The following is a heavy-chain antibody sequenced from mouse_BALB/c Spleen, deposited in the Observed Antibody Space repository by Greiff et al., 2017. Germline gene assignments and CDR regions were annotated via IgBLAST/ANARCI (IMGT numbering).Heavy chain of an antibody. V-gene: IGHV5-6-3*01. J-gene: IGHJ3*01. D-gene: IGHD2-10*02. CDR3: ARDKYGNYRFAY. CDR1: GFTFSSYG. Sequence: EVKLMESGGGLVQPGGSLKLSCAASGFTFSSYGMSWVRQTPDKRLELVATINSNGGSTYYPDSVKGRFTISRDNAKNTLYLQMSSLKSEDTAMYYCARDKYGNYRFAYGGQGTLVTVSA. CDR2: INSNGGST.